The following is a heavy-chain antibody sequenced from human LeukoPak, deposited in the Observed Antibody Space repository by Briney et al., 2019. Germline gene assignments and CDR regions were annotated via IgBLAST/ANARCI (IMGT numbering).Heavy chain of an antibody. V-gene: IGHV3-66*01. CDR2: IYSGGST. Sequence: GGSLRLSCAASGFTVSSNYMSWVRQAPGMGLEWVSVIYSGGSTYYADSVKGRFTISRDNSKNTLYLQMNSLRAEDTAVYYCARDQIVVVTATHYYYYGMDVWGQGTTVTVSS. J-gene: IGHJ6*02. D-gene: IGHD2-21*02. CDR3: ARDQIVVVTATHYYYYGMDV. CDR1: GFTVSSNY.